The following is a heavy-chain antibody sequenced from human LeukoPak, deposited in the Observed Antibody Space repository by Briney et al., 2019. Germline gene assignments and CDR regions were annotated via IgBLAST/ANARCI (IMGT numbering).Heavy chain of an antibody. J-gene: IGHJ4*02. CDR1: GGPITASSSY. CDR2: VYYGGST. D-gene: IGHD2-2*01. Sequence: RTSETLSLTCSASGGPITASSSYWGWIRRPPGKGLEWIASVYYGGSTYYNPSLRSRVTISVDTSMTQLSLNLTSVTAADTALYYCARHGEYCNSVSCYAVDDWGQGTLVTVSS. V-gene: IGHV4-39*01. CDR3: ARHGEYCNSVSCYAVDD.